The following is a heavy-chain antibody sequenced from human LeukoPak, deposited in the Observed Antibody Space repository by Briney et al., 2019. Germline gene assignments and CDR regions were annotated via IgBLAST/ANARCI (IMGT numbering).Heavy chain of an antibody. V-gene: IGHV3-9*01. D-gene: IGHD3-10*01. CDR1: GFTFDDYA. CDR2: ISWNSGSI. CDR3: ARRILYFGELIDY. Sequence: GGSLRLSCAASGFTFDDYAMHWVRQAPGKGLEWVSGISWNSGSIGYADSVKGRFTISRDNAKNSLYLQMNSLRAEDTAVYYCARRILYFGELIDYWGQGTLVTVSS. J-gene: IGHJ4*02.